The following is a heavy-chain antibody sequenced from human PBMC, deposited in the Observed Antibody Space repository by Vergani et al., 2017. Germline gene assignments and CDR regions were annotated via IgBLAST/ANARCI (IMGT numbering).Heavy chain of an antibody. CDR3: ARVMYLDEASTGYRLEGMDI. V-gene: IGHV4-59*13. Sequence: QVQLEESGPGLVKPSETLSLTCTVSGGSFNTYYWSWIRQSPGKGLEWIGYIYSTGSTNYNPSLNSRVTMSVDTSKNQFSLKLRSVTAADTAVSFCARVMYLDEASTGYRLEGMDIWGQGTTVTISS. CDR2: IYSTGST. CDR1: GGSFNTYY. J-gene: IGHJ6*02. D-gene: IGHD3-9*01.